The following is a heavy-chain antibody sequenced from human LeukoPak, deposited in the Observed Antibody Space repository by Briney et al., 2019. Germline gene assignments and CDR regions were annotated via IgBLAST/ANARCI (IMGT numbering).Heavy chain of an antibody. CDR1: GGSFSGYY. CDR3: ANSGYSYASDASDI. D-gene: IGHD5-18*01. CDR2: INHSGST. Sequence: SETLSLTCAVYGGSFSGYYWSWIRQPPGKGLEWIGEINHSGSTNYNPSLKSRVTISVDTSKNQFSLKLSSVTAADTAMYYCANSGYSYASDASDIWGQGTMVTVSS. V-gene: IGHV4-34*01. J-gene: IGHJ3*02.